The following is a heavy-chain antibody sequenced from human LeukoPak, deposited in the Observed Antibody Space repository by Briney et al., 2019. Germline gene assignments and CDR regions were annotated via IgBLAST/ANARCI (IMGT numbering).Heavy chain of an antibody. D-gene: IGHD3-3*01. V-gene: IGHV1-2*02. CDR3: ARDLSHYDFWSGYPNPYFDY. CDR2: INPNSGGT. Sequence: ASVKVSCKASGYTFTGYYMHWVRQAPGQGLEWMGWINPNSGGTNYAQKFQGRVTMTRDTSISTAYMELGRLRSDDTAVYYCARDLSHYDFWSGYPNPYFDYWGQGTLVTVSS. J-gene: IGHJ4*02. CDR1: GYTFTGYY.